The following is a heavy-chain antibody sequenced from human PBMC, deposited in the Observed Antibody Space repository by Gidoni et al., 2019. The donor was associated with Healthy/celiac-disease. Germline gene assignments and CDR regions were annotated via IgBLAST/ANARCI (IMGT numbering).Heavy chain of an antibody. V-gene: IGHV3-11*01. CDR1: GFTFSDYY. D-gene: IGHD6-19*01. CDR3: ARYEYSSGWYRGDEGAFDI. CDR2: ISSSGSTI. Sequence: VQLVESGGGLVKPGGSLSLACAASGFTFSDYYMRWLRQAPGKGLEWVSYISSSGSTIYYADAVKGRFTISRDNAKNSLYRQMNSLRAEDTAVYYCARYEYSSGWYRGDEGAFDIWGQGTMVTVSS. J-gene: IGHJ3*02.